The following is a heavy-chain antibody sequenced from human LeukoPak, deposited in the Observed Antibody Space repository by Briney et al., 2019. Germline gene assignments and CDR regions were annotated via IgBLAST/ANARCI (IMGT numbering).Heavy chain of an antibody. J-gene: IGHJ4*02. CDR2: ISSSGSTI. Sequence: GRSLRLSCAASGFTFSDYYMSWIRQAPGKGLEWVSYISSSGSTIYYADSVKGRFTISRDNAKNSLYLQMNSLRAEDTAVYYCAREMATSAYDYWGQGTLVTVSS. CDR1: GFTFSDYY. V-gene: IGHV3-11*01. CDR3: AREMATSAYDY. D-gene: IGHD5-12*01.